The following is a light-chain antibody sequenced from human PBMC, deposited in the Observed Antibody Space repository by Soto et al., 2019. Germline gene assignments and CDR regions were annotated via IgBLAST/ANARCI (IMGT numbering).Light chain of an antibody. J-gene: IGKJ3*01. V-gene: IGKV1-27*01. CDR2: AAS. Sequence: DIQMTQSPSSLSASVGDRVTITCRASQGISHYLAWYQKKPGKDTKLLIYAASTLQPGVPSRFSGSGSGPAFTLTISSLQPEDVATYYCLKYNSALLTFGPVTKVAIK. CDR1: QGISHY. CDR3: LKYNSALLT.